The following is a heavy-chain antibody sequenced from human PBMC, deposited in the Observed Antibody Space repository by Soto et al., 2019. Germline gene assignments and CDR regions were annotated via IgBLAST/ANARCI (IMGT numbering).Heavy chain of an antibody. Sequence: SETLSLTCTVSGGSISSGGYYWSWTRQHPGKGLEWIGYIYYSGSTYYSPSLKSRVTISVDTSKNQFSLKLNSVTAADTAVYFCARIWVAASGGCWFDPWGQGTLVTVSS. CDR3: ARIWVAASGGCWFDP. D-gene: IGHD2-15*01. CDR1: GGSISSGGYY. V-gene: IGHV4-31*03. J-gene: IGHJ5*02. CDR2: IYYSGST.